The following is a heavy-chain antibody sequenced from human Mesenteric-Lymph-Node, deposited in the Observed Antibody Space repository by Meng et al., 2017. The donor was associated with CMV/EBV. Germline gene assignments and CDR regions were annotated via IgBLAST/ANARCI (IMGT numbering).Heavy chain of an antibody. V-gene: IGHV4-59*01. CDR1: GFTFSSYS. CDR3: ARIRGSSVVDY. CDR2: IYHSGST. Sequence: ESLKISCAASGFTFSSYSMNWVRQPPGKGLEWIGCIYHSGSTNYNPSLKSRVTVSIDTSKKQFSLKLSSVTAADTAVYYCARIRGSSVVDYWGQGTLVTVSS. J-gene: IGHJ4*02. D-gene: IGHD6-6*01.